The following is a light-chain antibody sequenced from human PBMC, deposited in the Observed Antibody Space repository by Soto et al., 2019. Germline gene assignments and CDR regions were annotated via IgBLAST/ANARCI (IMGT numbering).Light chain of an antibody. Sequence: QPVLTQPPSVSGAPGQRVTISCTGSSSNIGAGYDVHWYQQLPGTAPKLLIYGNSNRPSGVPDRFSGSKSGTSAPLAITGLQAEDEADYYCQSYDSSLSGNVVFGGGTKLTVL. CDR2: GNS. J-gene: IGLJ2*01. CDR3: QSYDSSLSGNVV. V-gene: IGLV1-40*01. CDR1: SSNIGAGYD.